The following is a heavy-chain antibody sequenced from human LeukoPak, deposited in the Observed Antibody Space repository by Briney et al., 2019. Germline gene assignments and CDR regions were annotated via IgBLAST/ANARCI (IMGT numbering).Heavy chain of an antibody. CDR1: GGSISSSSYY. J-gene: IGHJ4*02. V-gene: IGHV4-39*01. D-gene: IGHD3-3*01. CDR3: ATQDVWSGYDQGY. CDR2: IYYSGST. Sequence: PSETLSLTCTVSGGSISSSSYYWGWIRQPPGKGLEWIGSIYYSGSTYYNPPLKSRVTISVDTSKNQFSLKLSSVTAADTAVYYCATQDVWSGYDQGYWGQGTLVTVSS.